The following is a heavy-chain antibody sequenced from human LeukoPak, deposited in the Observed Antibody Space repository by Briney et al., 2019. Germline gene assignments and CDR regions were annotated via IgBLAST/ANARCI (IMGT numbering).Heavy chain of an antibody. CDR2: ISSSGSTI. V-gene: IGHV3-48*03. J-gene: IGHJ6*02. CDR1: GYTFSSYE. CDR3: ARDRVVVAAKGYYYYGMDV. Sequence: GGSLRLSCAASGYTFSSYEMNWVRQAPGKGLEWVSYISSSGSTIYYADSVKGRFTISRDNAKNSLYLQMNSLRAEDTAVYYCARDRVVVAAKGYYYYGMDVWGQGTTVTVSS. D-gene: IGHD2-15*01.